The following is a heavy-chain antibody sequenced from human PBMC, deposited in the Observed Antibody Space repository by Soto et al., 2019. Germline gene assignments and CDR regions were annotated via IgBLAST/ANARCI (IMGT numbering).Heavy chain of an antibody. CDR3: ARVGGFGEPIEGYYYYGKDV. V-gene: IGHV1-18*01. Sequence: ASVKVSCKASGYTFTSYGISWLRQAPGQGLEWMGWISAYNGNTNYAQKLQGRVTMTTDTSTSTAYMELRSLRSDDTAVYYCARVGGFGEPIEGYYYYGKDVWGQGTTVPSP. J-gene: IGHJ6*02. CDR1: GYTFTSYG. D-gene: IGHD3-10*01. CDR2: ISAYNGNT.